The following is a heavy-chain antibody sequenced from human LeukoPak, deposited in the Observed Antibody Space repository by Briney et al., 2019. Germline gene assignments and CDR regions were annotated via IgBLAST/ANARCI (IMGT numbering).Heavy chain of an antibody. CDR2: ISAYSANT. V-gene: IGHV1-18*01. J-gene: IGHJ5*02. CDR1: GYTFTSNG. Sequence: ASVKVSCKASGYTFTSNGFTWVRQAPGQGLEWMGWISAYSANTNYAQKFQGRVTMTTDTSTSTAYMELRSLRSDDTAVYYCATTTTGWFAPLGQGTLVTVSS. D-gene: IGHD1-1*01. CDR3: ATTTTGWFAP.